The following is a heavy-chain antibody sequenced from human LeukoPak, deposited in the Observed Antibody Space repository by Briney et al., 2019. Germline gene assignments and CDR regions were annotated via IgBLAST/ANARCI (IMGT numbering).Heavy chain of an antibody. CDR1: GGSISSSSYY. J-gene: IGHJ4*02. CDR3: ARGLGLRARGYFDY. CDR2: INHSGST. V-gene: IGHV4-39*07. Sequence: ASETLSLTCTVSGGSISSSSYYWSWIRQPPGKGLEWIGEINHSGSTNYNPSLKSRVTISVDTSKNQFSLKLSSVTAADTAVYYCARGLGLRARGYFDYWGQGTLVTVSS. D-gene: IGHD4-17*01.